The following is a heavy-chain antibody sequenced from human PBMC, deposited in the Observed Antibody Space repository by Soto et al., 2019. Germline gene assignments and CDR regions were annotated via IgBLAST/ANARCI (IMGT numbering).Heavy chain of an antibody. V-gene: IGHV1-69*01. Sequence: QVQLVQSGAEVKKPGSSVKVSCKASGGTFSSYAISWVRQAPGQGLEWMGGIIPIFGTANYAQKFQGRVTITADESTSTAYMELSSLRSEDTAVYYCATGDSSSGSYYYYGMDVWGQGTTVTVSS. CDR2: IIPIFGTA. J-gene: IGHJ6*02. CDR3: ATGDSSSGSYYYYGMDV. D-gene: IGHD6-6*01. CDR1: GGTFSSYA.